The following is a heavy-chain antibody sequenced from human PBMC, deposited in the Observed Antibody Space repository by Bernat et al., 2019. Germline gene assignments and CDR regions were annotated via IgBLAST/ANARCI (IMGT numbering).Heavy chain of an antibody. CDR1: GYTFTGYY. CDR3: ARESGYCSCGSCYSQGYFDY. V-gene: IGHV1-2*06. CDR2: INPNSGGT. Sequence: QVQLVQSGAEVKKPGASVKVSCKASGYTFTGYYMHWVRQAPGQGLEWMGRINPNSGGTNYAQKFQGRVTMTRDTSISTAYMEVSRLSSDDTAVYYCARESGYCSCGSCYSQGYFDYWGQGTLVTVSS. D-gene: IGHD2-15*01. J-gene: IGHJ4*02.